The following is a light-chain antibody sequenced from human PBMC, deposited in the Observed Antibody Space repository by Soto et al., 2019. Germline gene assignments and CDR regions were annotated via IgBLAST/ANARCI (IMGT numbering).Light chain of an antibody. Sequence: EIVLTQSPATLSLSPGERATLSCRASQSVSTYLAWCQQKPGQAPRLLIYDASNRATGIPARFSGSGSVTDFTLTISGLEPEDFAVYYCQQRSNWPLTFGGGTKVEIK. CDR2: DAS. CDR3: QQRSNWPLT. J-gene: IGKJ4*01. V-gene: IGKV3-11*01. CDR1: QSVSTY.